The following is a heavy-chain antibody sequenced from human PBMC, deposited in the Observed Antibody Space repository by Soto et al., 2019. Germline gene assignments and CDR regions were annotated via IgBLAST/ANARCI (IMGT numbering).Heavy chain of an antibody. V-gene: IGHV1-24*01. J-gene: IGHJ4*02. Sequence: QVQLVQSGAEVKKPGASVKVSCKVSGYTLTELSMHWVRQAPGKGLEWMGGFDPEDGETIYAQKFQGRVTMTEDTSTDTAYMELSSLRSEDTAVYYCATGLCGAGTTGRDIDYWGQGTLVTVSS. D-gene: IGHD1-1*01. CDR2: FDPEDGET. CDR1: GYTLTELS. CDR3: ATGLCGAGTTGRDIDY.